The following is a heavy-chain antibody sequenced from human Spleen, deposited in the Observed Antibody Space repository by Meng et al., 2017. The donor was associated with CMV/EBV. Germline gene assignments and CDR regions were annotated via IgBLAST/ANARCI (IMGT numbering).Heavy chain of an antibody. Sequence: YSFGSFGISWVRQAPGQGIEWMGWVSAYNGDTRYAQMVQGRVNMTADTATSTVYMELRGLRSDDTAVYYCASGYCSSGSCYPYYFDYWGQGTLVTVSS. CDR1: YSFGSFG. J-gene: IGHJ4*02. CDR3: ASGYCSSGSCYPYYFDY. CDR2: VSAYNGDT. V-gene: IGHV1-18*01. D-gene: IGHD2-15*01.